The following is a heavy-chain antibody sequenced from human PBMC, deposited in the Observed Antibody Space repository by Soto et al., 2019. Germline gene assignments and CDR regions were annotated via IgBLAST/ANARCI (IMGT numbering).Heavy chain of an antibody. CDR1: GFTVSSNY. CDR2: IYSGGST. V-gene: IGHV3-66*01. CDR3: ATAHPGRFGYFDY. Sequence: GGSLRLSCAASGFTVSSNYMSWVRQAPGKGLEWVSVIYSGGSTYYADSVKGRFTISRDNSKNTLYLQMNSLRAEDTAVYYCATAHPGRFGYFDYWGQGTLGTVSS. J-gene: IGHJ4*02. D-gene: IGHD3-16*01.